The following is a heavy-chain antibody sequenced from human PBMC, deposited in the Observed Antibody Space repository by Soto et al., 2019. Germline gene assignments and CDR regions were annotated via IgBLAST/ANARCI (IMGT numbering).Heavy chain of an antibody. CDR2: IYYSGST. Sequence: SETLSLTCTVSGGSISSYYWSWIRQPPGKGLEWIGYIYYSGSTNYNPSLKSRVTISVDTSKNQFSLKLSSATAADTAVYYCARHYCSGGSCYLVEYFQHWGQGTLVTVSS. CDR3: ARHYCSGGSCYLVEYFQH. CDR1: GGSISSYY. V-gene: IGHV4-59*08. D-gene: IGHD2-15*01. J-gene: IGHJ1*01.